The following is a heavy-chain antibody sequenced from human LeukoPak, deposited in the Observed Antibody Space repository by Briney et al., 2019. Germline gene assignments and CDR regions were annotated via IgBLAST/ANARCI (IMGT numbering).Heavy chain of an antibody. V-gene: IGHV4-61*01. CDR3: ARTGYDSSGYYPD. D-gene: IGHD3-22*01. CDR1: GGSVSSGSYY. CDR2: IYYSGST. J-gene: IGHJ4*02. Sequence: SETLSLTCTVSGGSVSSGSYYWSWIRQPPGKGLEWIGYIYYSGSTNYNPSLKSRVTISVDTSKNQFSLKLSSVTAVDTAVYYCARTGYDSSGYYPDWGQGTLVTVSS.